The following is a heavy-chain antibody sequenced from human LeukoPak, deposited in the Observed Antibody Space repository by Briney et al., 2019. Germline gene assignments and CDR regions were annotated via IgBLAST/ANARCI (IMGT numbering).Heavy chain of an antibody. D-gene: IGHD3-10*01. J-gene: IGHJ3*02. CDR1: GGSFSGYY. V-gene: IGHV4-34*01. Sequence: SETLSLTCAVYGGSFSGYYWSWIRQPPGKGLEWIGEINHSGTTNYNPSLKSRVTISLDTSKRQSSLQLSSVTAADTAVYYCAKSNGYGLVDIWGQGTMVTVSS. CDR2: INHSGTT. CDR3: AKSNGYGLVDI.